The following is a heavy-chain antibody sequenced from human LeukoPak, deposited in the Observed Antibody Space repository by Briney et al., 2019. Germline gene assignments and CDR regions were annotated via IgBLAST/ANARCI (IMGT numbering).Heavy chain of an antibody. D-gene: IGHD2-21*01. CDR3: ATDPRLLIY. J-gene: IGHJ4*01. V-gene: IGHV6-1*01. CDR1: GDSVSRNTAG. Sequence: SQTLSLTCAISGDSVSRNTAGWSWIRQSPSRGLEWLGRTYYRSKWYSDFAPSVRNRITINPDTSKNQFSLQLNPVTPEDTALYYCATDPRLLIYWGHGTLVTVSS. CDR2: TYYRSKWYS.